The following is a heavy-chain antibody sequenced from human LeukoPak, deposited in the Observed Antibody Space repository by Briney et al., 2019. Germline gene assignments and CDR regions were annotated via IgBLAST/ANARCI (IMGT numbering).Heavy chain of an antibody. CDR1: GGSISSYY. Sequence: SETLSLTCTVSGGSISSYYWSWIRQPPGKGLEWIGYIYFSGSTNYNPSLKSRVTIPLDTSKNQFSLNPSSVTAADTAVYYCATGVDYYDSSGYYPSDAAEYFQHWGQGTLVTVSS. CDR3: ATGVDYYDSSGYYPSDAAEYFQH. V-gene: IGHV4-59*01. D-gene: IGHD3-22*01. CDR2: IYFSGST. J-gene: IGHJ1*01.